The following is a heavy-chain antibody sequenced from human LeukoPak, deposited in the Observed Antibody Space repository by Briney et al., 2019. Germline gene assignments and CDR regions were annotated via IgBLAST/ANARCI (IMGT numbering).Heavy chain of an antibody. V-gene: IGHV3-73*01. CDR3: TRVTTVAASDFDY. D-gene: IGHD6-19*01. J-gene: IGHJ4*02. Sequence: GGSLRLSCAASGFTFSGSAIHWVRQASGKGLEWVGRIRSKADNYATEYAASVKGRFIISRDDSKNKTFLQMNSLKTEDTAVYYCTRVTTVAASDFDYWGQGTQVTVSA. CDR2: IRSKADNYAT. CDR1: GFTFSGSA.